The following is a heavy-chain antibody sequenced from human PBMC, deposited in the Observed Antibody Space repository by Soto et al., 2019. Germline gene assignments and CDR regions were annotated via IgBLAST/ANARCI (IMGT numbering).Heavy chain of an antibody. CDR3: AKDYYDSSGYSPLEY. CDR2: ISAYNGNT. CDR1: GYTFTSYG. V-gene: IGHV1-18*01. D-gene: IGHD3-22*01. J-gene: IGHJ4*02. Sequence: QVQLVQSGAEVKKPGASVKVSCKASGYTFTSYGISWVRQAPGQGLEWMGWISAYNGNTNYAQKLQGRVTMTTDTSTSTDYMELRSLRSDDTAVYYCAKDYYDSSGYSPLEYWGQGTLVTVSS.